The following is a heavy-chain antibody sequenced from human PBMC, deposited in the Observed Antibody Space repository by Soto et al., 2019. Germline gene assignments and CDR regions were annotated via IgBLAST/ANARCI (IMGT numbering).Heavy chain of an antibody. CDR1: GYTFTSYG. Sequence: ASVKVSCKASGYTFTSYGISWVRQAPGQGLEWMGWISAYNGNTNYAQKLQGRVTMTTDTSTSTAYMELRSLRSDDTALYDWARNYYGSGSHYYYRGVGGKGTTVTVPS. CDR2: ISAYNGNT. V-gene: IGHV1-18*01. D-gene: IGHD3-10*01. J-gene: IGHJ6*03. CDR3: ARNYYGSGSHYYYRGV.